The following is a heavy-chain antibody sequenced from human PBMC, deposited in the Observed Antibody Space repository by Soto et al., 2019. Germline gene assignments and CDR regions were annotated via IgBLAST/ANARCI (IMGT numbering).Heavy chain of an antibody. J-gene: IGHJ3*02. CDR2: INAGNGNT. CDR1: GYTFTSYA. CDR3: AIVRNSMIVVVIDAFDI. V-gene: IGHV1-3*01. Sequence: GASVKVSCKASGYTFTSYAMHWVRQAPGQRLEWMGWINAGNGNTKYSQKFQGRVTITRDTSASTAYMELSSLRSEDTAVYYCAIVRNSMIVVVIDAFDIWGQGTMVTVSS. D-gene: IGHD3-22*01.